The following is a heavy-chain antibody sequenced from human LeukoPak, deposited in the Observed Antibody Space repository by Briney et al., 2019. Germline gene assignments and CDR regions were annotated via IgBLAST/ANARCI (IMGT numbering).Heavy chain of an antibody. D-gene: IGHD4-17*01. CDR2: IRYDGSNK. V-gene: IGHV3-30*02. Sequence: GGSLRLSCAASGFTFSSYGMHWVRQAPGKGLEWVAFIRYDGSNKYYADSVKGRFTISRDNSKNTLYLQMNSLRAEDTAVYYCAKDYTTVTRRFDYWGQGTLVTVSS. J-gene: IGHJ4*02. CDR1: GFTFSSYG. CDR3: AKDYTTVTRRFDY.